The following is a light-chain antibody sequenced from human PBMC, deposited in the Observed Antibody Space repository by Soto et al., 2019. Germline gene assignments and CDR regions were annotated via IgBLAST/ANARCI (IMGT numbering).Light chain of an antibody. CDR1: QSLLQSNGNNY. CDR2: LGS. CDR3: MQDLRHPLT. V-gene: IGKV2-28*01. J-gene: IGKJ5*01. Sequence: DIVMTQSPLSLPVTPGAPASISCRSSQSLLQSNGNNYLDWYLQKPGQSPQLLIYLGSNRASGVPDWFIGSGLGTDFTLKISRVEAEDVRVYYCMQDLRHPLTFGQGTRLEIK.